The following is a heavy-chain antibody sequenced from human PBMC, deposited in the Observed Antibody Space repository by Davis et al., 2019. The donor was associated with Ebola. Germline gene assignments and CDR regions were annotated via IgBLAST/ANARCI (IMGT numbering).Heavy chain of an antibody. CDR2: MNYSGST. Sequence: SETLSLTRTLSGGSITSSSYYWSWIRQPPGKGLEWIADMNYSGSTNYNPSIKSRVTISVDTSKNQFSLKLSSVTAADTAVYYCARLESVMGLDYWGQGTLVTVSS. J-gene: IGHJ4*02. D-gene: IGHD2-8*01. CDR3: ARLESVMGLDY. V-gene: IGHV4-61*05. CDR1: GGSITSSSYY.